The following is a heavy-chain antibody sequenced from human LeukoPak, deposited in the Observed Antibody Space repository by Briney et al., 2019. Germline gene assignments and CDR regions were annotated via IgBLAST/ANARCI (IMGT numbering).Heavy chain of an antibody. CDR3: ARGDTMIDY. CDR2: INHSGST. J-gene: IGHJ4*02. CDR1: GGSFSGYY. V-gene: IGHV4-34*01. Sequence: SETLSLTCAVYGGSFSGYYWSWIRQPPGKGLEWIGEINHSGSTNYNPSLKSRVTISVDTSKNQFSLKLSSVTAADTAVYYCARGDTMIDYWGQGTLVTVSS. D-gene: IGHD3-22*01.